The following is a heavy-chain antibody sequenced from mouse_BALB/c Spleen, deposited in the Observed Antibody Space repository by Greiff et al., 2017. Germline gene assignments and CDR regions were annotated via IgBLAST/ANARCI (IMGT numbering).Heavy chain of an antibody. J-gene: IGHJ2*01. V-gene: IGHV5-15*02. CDR2: ISNLAYSI. CDR3: ARVKYGNYGYYFDY. Sequence: EVKVVESGGGLVQPGGSRKLSCAASGFTFSDYGMAWVRQAPGKGPEWVAFISNLAYSIYYADTVTGRFTISRENAKNTLYLEMSSLRSEDTAMYYCARVKYGNYGYYFDYWGQGTTLTVSS. CDR1: GFTFSDYG. D-gene: IGHD2-10*02.